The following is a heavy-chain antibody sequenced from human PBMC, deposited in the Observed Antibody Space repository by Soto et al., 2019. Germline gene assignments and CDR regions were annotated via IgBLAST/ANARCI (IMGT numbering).Heavy chain of an antibody. V-gene: IGHV3-23*01. D-gene: IGHD3-22*01. CDR1: GFTFSSYA. Sequence: EVQLLESGGGLVQPGGSLRLSCAASGFTFSSYAMSWVRQAPGKGLEWVSAISGSGGSTYSADSVKGRFTISRDNSKNTLYLQMNSLRAEDTALYYCAKDPDDSSGYYYWNYWGQGTLVTVAS. CDR2: ISGSGGST. J-gene: IGHJ4*02. CDR3: AKDPDDSSGYYYWNY.